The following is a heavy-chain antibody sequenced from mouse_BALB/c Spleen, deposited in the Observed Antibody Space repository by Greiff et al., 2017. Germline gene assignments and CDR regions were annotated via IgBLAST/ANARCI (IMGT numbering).Heavy chain of an antibody. V-gene: IGHV5-9-4*01. CDR1: GFTFSSYA. CDR2: ISSGGSYT. CDR3: ARGRRLEELDY. D-gene: IGHD6-1*01. Sequence: EVQLVESGGGLVKPGGSLKLSCAASGFTFSSYAMSWVRQSPEKRLEWVAEISSGGSYTYYPDTVTGRFTISRDNAKNTLYLEMSSLRSEDTAMYYCARGRRLEELDYWGQGTSVTVSS. J-gene: IGHJ4*01.